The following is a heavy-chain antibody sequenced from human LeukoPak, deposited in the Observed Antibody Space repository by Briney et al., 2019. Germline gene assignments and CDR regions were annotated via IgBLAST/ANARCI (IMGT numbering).Heavy chain of an antibody. CDR1: GGSFSGYY. CDR3: ARGWGTHGFDY. CDR2: VNQGGST. Sequence: SETLSLTCAVYGGSFSGYYWSWIRQPPGKGLEWIGDVNQGGSTDYNPSLKSRLTISADPSNNQFSLKITSVTAADTGVYYCARGWGTHGFDYWGRGTPVTVSS. D-gene: IGHD7-27*01. J-gene: IGHJ4*02. V-gene: IGHV4-34*01.